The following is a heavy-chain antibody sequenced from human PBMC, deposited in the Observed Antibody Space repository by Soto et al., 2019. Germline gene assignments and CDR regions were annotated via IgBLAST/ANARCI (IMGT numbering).Heavy chain of an antibody. J-gene: IGHJ6*02. CDR3: AGSVSSPMVRGLYYYYYYGMDV. Sequence: QVQLVQSGAEVKKPGSSVKVSCKASGGTFSSYAIRWVRQAPGQGLEWMGGIIPIFGTATSAQKFQGRVPLTADQSTRTAYMELSSLSAEDTAVYYCAGSVSSPMVRGLYYYYYYGMDVWGQGTTVSVSS. CDR1: GGTFSSYA. D-gene: IGHD3-10*01. V-gene: IGHV1-69*01. CDR2: IIPIFGTA.